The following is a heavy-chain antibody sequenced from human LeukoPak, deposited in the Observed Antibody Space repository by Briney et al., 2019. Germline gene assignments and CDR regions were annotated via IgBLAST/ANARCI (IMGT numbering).Heavy chain of an antibody. D-gene: IGHD6-19*01. CDR3: ARDSSGWPFDY. CDR1: GFTLSSYG. CDR2: IWYDGSNK. Sequence: GGSLRLSCAASGFTLSSYGMHWVRQAPGKGLEWVAVIWYDGSNKYYADSVKGRFTISRDNSKNTLYLQMNSLRAEDTAVYYCARDSSGWPFDYWGQGTLVTVSS. V-gene: IGHV3-33*01. J-gene: IGHJ4*02.